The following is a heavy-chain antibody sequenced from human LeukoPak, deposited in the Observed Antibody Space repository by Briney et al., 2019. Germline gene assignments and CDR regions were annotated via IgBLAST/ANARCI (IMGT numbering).Heavy chain of an antibody. D-gene: IGHD5-18*01. CDR3: TVYTYGYIVY. Sequence: PGGSLRLSRAGSGFLFSNAWMTWVRQAPGKGLEWVGLIKSKTNGETTDYGAPVKGRFAISRDDSKNTLYLQMNSLKTEDTAVYYCTVYTYGYIVYWGQGTLVTVSS. V-gene: IGHV3-15*01. J-gene: IGHJ4*02. CDR2: IKSKTNGETT. CDR1: GFLFSNAW.